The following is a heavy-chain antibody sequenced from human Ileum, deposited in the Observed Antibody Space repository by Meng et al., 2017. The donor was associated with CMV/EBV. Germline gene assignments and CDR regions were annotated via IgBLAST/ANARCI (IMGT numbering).Heavy chain of an antibody. V-gene: IGHV2-5*02. CDR2: LYWDENQ. Sequence: CTVSGFSLPPNGVSVGWIRQPPGEAPELLALLYWDENQRYSPALKSRLPITKDTSKNHVVLTMTNMDPVDTATYYCAHGQFRSPFDSWGPGTLVTVSS. D-gene: IGHD2-21*01. CDR1: GFSLPPNGVS. J-gene: IGHJ4*02. CDR3: AHGQFRSPFDS.